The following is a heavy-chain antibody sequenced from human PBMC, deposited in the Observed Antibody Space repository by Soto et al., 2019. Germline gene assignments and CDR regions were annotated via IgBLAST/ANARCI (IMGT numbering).Heavy chain of an antibody. CDR3: AREYTGWAYFDY. CDR2: IYSGGST. J-gene: IGHJ4*02. Sequence: EVQLVESGGGLIQPGGSLRLSCAASGFTVSSNYMNWVRQAPGKGLEWVSVIYSGGSTYYADSVKGRFTISRDNSKNTRYLQMNGLRAEDTAVYYCAREYTGWAYFDYWGQGTLVTVSS. D-gene: IGHD2-2*02. V-gene: IGHV3-53*01. CDR1: GFTVSSNY.